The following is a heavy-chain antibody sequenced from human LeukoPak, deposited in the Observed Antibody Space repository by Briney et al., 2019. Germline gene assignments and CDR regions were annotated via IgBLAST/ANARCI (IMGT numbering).Heavy chain of an antibody. V-gene: IGHV4-59*01. CDR3: AKDWRAYCGGDCYSYFDY. J-gene: IGHJ4*02. CDR2: IYYSGST. D-gene: IGHD2-21*02. CDR1: GGSISSFS. Sequence: SETLSLTCIVSGGSISSFSWSWIRQPPGKGLEWIGYIYYSGSTNYNPSLKSRVTISVDTSKNQFSLKLSSVTAADTAVYYCAKDWRAYCGGDCYSYFDYWGQGTLVTVSS.